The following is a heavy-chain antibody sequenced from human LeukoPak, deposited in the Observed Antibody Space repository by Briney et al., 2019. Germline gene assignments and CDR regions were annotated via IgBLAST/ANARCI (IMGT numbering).Heavy chain of an antibody. CDR3: ARDQPFGSY. J-gene: IGHJ4*02. V-gene: IGHV3-7*03. CDR1: GFTFSSYW. Sequence: PGGSLRLSCAVSGFTFSSYWMSWVRQAPGKGLEWVANIKQDGSEKNYVNSVKGRFTISRDNAKNSLYLQMNSLRAEDTAVYYCARDQPFGSYWGQGTLVTVSS. D-gene: IGHD3-10*01. CDR2: IKQDGSEK.